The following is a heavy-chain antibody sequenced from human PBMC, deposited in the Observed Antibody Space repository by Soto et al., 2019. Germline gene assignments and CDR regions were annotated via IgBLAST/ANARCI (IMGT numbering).Heavy chain of an antibody. CDR3: TSPRYSSGWSDAFDI. Sequence: VGSLRLSCSSSWFTFSGSAMQLVLQTSCKGLEWVGRIRSKANSYATAYAASVKGRFTISRDDSKNTAYLQMNSLKTEDTAVYYCTSPRYSSGWSDAFDIWGQGTMVTVSS. CDR2: IRSKANSYAT. J-gene: IGHJ3*02. CDR1: WFTFSGSA. V-gene: IGHV3-73*01. D-gene: IGHD6-19*01.